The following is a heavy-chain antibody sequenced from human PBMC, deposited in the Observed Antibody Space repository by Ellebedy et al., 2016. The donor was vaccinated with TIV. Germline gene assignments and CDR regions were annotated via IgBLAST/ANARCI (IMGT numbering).Heavy chain of an antibody. D-gene: IGHD1-26*01. CDR2: IYYSGGT. CDR1: GGSISTYY. Sequence: MPSETLSLTCTVSGGSISTYYWSWIRQPPGKGLEWIGYIYYSGGTNYKPSLRSRATISLDTSKNQFSLKLSSVTPADTAVYYCTRDTGSYSFDYWGQGTLVTVSS. V-gene: IGHV4-59*01. CDR3: TRDTGSYSFDY. J-gene: IGHJ4*02.